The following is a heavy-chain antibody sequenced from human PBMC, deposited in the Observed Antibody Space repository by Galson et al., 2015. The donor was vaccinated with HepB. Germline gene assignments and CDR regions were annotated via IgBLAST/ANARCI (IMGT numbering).Heavy chain of an antibody. CDR2: INTHNGNT. J-gene: IGHJ6*02. D-gene: IGHD2-15*01. V-gene: IGHV1-18*04. Sequence: SCKASGYTFTSFGISWVRQAPGQGLEWMGWINTHNGNTNYAQKLQGRVTVTTDTSTNTAYMELRSLRSDDTAVYYCAAATHYYYGLDVWGQGTTVTVSS. CDR1: GYTFTSFG. CDR3: AAATHYYYGLDV.